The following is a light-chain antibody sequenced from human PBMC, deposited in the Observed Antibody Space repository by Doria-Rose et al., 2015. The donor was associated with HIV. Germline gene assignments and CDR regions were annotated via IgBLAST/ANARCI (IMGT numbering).Light chain of an antibody. CDR2: WAS. V-gene: IGKV4-1*01. J-gene: IGKJ3*01. CDR3: QQYYDTPS. Sequence: VLTQPPESLGMSLGERATLNCKSNQSLLYTSKNYLAWYQQKPGQPPKLLIYWASTRQSGVPARFSGSGSGTDFTLTISSLEAEDAAVYYCQQYYDTPSFGPGTTVDIK. CDR1: QSLLYTSKNY.